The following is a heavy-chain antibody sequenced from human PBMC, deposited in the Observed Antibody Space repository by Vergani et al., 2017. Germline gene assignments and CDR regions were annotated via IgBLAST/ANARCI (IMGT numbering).Heavy chain of an antibody. CDR2: ISYDGSNK. V-gene: IGHV3-30*03. D-gene: IGHD3-3*01. CDR3: AAERGFLEWYRRSLDV. J-gene: IGHJ6*04. Sequence: QVQLVESGGGVVQPGRSLRLSCAASGFTFSSYGMHWVRQAPGKGLEWVAVISYDGSNKYYADSVKGRFTISRDNSKNTLYLQMNSLRSEDTAVYYCAAERGFLEWYRRSLDVWGKGTTVTVSS. CDR1: GFTFSSYG.